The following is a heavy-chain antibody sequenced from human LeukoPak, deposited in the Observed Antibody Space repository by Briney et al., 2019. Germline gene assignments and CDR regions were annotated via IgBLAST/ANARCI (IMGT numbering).Heavy chain of an antibody. J-gene: IGHJ4*02. V-gene: IGHV4-59*01. Sequence: PSETLSLTCTVSGGSISSYYWSWIRQPPGKGLEWIGHIYFSGGTYYNPSLKSRVTISVDTSKSQFSLKLSSVTAADTAVYFCARGQWLVNYWGQGTLVTVSS. CDR3: ARGQWLVNY. D-gene: IGHD6-19*01. CDR2: IYFSGGT. CDR1: GGSISSYY.